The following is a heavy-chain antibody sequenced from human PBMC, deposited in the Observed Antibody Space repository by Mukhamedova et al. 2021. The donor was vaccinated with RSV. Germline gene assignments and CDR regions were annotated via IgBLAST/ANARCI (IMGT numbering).Heavy chain of an antibody. V-gene: IGHV4-39*01. J-gene: IGHJ4*02. D-gene: IGHD6-19*01. Sequence: YSGSTYCNPSLKSRVTIFVDTPKSQVSLKLTSVTAADTAVYYCARLWAGLRPPDYWGLGTLVTVSS. CDR3: ARLWAGLRPPDY. CDR2: YSGST.